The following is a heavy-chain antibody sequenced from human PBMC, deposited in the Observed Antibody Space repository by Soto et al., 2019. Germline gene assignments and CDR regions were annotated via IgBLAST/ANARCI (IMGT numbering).Heavy chain of an antibody. CDR3: ARDRSMYYGMDV. CDR1: GYTFTSFG. Sequence: QVQLVQSGGEVKKPGASVKVSCKATGYTFTSFGISWVRQAPGQGLEWMGWISAYNGNTNYAQKLQGRLTMTTDTSTSTAYMELRSLTSDDTAVYYCARDRSMYYGMDVWGQGTPVTVSS. J-gene: IGHJ6*02. D-gene: IGHD2-8*01. CDR2: ISAYNGNT. V-gene: IGHV1-18*01.